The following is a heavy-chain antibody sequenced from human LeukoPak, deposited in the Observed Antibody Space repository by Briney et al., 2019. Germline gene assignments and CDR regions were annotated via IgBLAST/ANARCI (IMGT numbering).Heavy chain of an antibody. CDR2: IYYSGST. J-gene: IGHJ3*02. D-gene: IGHD4-23*01. CDR1: GDSISPHY. CDR3: ARYLVYGGIGFDDALDI. V-gene: IGHV4-59*11. Sequence: SETLSLTCTVSGDSISPHYWIWVRQPPGKGLEWIGYIYYSGSTDYNPSLKSRVTFSVDTSKNQFSLKLSSVTAADTAVYYCARYLVYGGIGFDDALDIWGQGTMVTVSP.